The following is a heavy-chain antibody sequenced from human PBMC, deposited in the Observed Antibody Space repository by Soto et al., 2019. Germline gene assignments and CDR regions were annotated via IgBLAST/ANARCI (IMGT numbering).Heavy chain of an antibody. CDR2: IYYSGST. CDR1: GGSISSSSYY. Sequence: SETLSLTCTVSGGSISSSSYYWGWIRQPPGKGLEWIGSIYYSGSTYYNPSLKSRVTISVDTSKNQFSLNLSFVTAADTAVYYCATMGTPAKGLYYFDYWGQGTLVTGS. J-gene: IGHJ4*02. CDR3: ATMGTPAKGLYYFDY. V-gene: IGHV4-39*01. D-gene: IGHD1-7*01.